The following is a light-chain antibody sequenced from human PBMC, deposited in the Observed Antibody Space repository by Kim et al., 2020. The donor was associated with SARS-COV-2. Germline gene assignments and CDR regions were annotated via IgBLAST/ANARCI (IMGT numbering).Light chain of an antibody. V-gene: IGLV2-11*01. J-gene: IGLJ2*01. CDR1: SSDVGGYNY. CDR3: CSYAGSYTVV. Sequence: GQSVTISCTGTSSDVGGYNYVSWYQQHPGKAPKLMIYDVSKRPSGVPDRFSGSNSGNTASLTVSGLQAEDEADYYCCSYAGSYTVVFGGGTKLTVL. CDR2: DVS.